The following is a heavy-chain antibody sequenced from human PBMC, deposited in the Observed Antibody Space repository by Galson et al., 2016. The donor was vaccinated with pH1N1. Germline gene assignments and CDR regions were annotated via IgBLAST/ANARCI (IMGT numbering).Heavy chain of an antibody. J-gene: IGHJ4*02. Sequence: SLRLSCAASGSTFSTYWMHWVRQAPGRGLEWVANINQDESKKYYVDSVKGRFTISRDNGKTSLYLQMNSVRAEDTAVYYCVRAVGSGEAYWGQGTLVTVSS. D-gene: IGHD2-15*01. CDR2: INQDESKK. CDR3: VRAVGSGEAY. V-gene: IGHV3-7*01. CDR1: GSTFSTYW.